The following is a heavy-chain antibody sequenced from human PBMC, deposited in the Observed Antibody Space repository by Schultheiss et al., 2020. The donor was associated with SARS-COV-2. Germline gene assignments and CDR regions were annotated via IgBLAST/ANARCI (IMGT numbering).Heavy chain of an antibody. CDR2: INPKSGDT. Sequence: ASVKVSCKASGYTFTGYYMHWVRQAPGQGLEWLGWINPKSGDTSYAQKFQGRVTMTRDTSITTAYMELSRVRSDDTALYYCARGTGGGWYFYDYWGQGTLVTVSS. CDR3: ARGTGGGWYFYDY. D-gene: IGHD6-19*01. V-gene: IGHV1-2*02. CDR1: GYTFTGYY. J-gene: IGHJ4*02.